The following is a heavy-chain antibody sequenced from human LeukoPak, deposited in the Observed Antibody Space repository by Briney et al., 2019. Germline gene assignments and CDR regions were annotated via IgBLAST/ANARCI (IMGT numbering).Heavy chain of an antibody. J-gene: IGHJ6*02. V-gene: IGHV1-8*02. Sequence: ASVKVSCKASGGTFSSYAISWVRQATGQGLEWMGWMNPNSGNTGYAQKFQGRVTMTRNTSISTAYMELSSLRSEDTAVYYCARGPGYCSSTSCLHYYYYGMDVWGQGTTVTVSS. CDR1: GGTFSSYA. CDR3: ARGPGYCSSTSCLHYYYYGMDV. CDR2: MNPNSGNT. D-gene: IGHD2-2*01.